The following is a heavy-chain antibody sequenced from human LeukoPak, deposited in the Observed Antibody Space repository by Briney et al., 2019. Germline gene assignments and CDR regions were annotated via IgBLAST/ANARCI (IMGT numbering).Heavy chain of an antibody. CDR1: GFTFSTYT. J-gene: IGHJ4*02. D-gene: IGHD2-2*02. V-gene: IGHV3-23*01. CDR3: ARKGSAISPLDF. CDR2: ISFDGYDT. Sequence: GGSLRLSCAASGFTFSTYTMNWVRQAPGKGLEWVSTISFDGYDTYYADSVKGRLTMSRDNSKNILYLQMNSLRVDDTAVYFCARKGSAISPLDFWGQGTLVTVSP.